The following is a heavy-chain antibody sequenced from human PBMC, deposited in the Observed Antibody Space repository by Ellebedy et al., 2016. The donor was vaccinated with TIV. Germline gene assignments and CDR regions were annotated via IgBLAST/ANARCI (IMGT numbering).Heavy chain of an antibody. CDR3: ARDRGGLRGAAAGFFDY. CDR1: GNSVSSNSDA. J-gene: IGHJ4*02. CDR2: TYYRSKWYS. V-gene: IGHV6-1*01. Sequence: SQTLSLTCALSGNSVSSNSDAWNWVRPSPSRGLEWLGRTYYRSKWYSDYAVSVQSRLTINPYTFQNQFSRHLNSVTPEDTAVYFCARDRGGLRGAAAGFFDYWGQGTLVTVSS. D-gene: IGHD6-13*01.